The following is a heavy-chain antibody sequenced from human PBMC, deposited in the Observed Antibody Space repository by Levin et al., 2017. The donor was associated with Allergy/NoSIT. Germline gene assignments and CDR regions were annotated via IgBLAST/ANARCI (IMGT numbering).Heavy chain of an antibody. V-gene: IGHV3-9*01. D-gene: IGHD5-24*01. CDR2: ISWNSGSI. J-gene: IGHJ3*02. CDR3: AKDMGSVSNPPEDGYNGGDAFDI. CDR1: GFTFDDYA. Sequence: SGGSLRLSCAASGFTFDDYAMHWVRQAPGKGLEWVSGISWNSGSIGYADSVKGRFTISRDNAKNSLYLQMNSLRAEDTALYYCAKDMGSVSNPPEDGYNGGDAFDIWGEGTMVTVSS.